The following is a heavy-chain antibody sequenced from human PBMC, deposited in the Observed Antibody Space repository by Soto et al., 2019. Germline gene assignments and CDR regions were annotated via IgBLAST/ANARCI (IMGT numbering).Heavy chain of an antibody. CDR1: GFTFSSYS. CDR3: ARVLRFLEWVPDY. J-gene: IGHJ4*02. D-gene: IGHD3-3*01. CDR2: ISSSSIYI. Sequence: GGSLRLSCAASGFTFSSYSMNWVRQAPGKGLEWVSSISSSSIYIYYADSVEGRFTISRDNAKNSLYLQMNSLRAEDTAVYYCARVLRFLEWVPDYWGQGTLVTVSS. V-gene: IGHV3-21*04.